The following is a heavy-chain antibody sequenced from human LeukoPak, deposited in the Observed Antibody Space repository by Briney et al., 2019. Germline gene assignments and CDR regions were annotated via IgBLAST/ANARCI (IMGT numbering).Heavy chain of an antibody. CDR2: INPNSGGT. J-gene: IGHJ6*03. D-gene: IGHD2-2*01. V-gene: IGHV1-2*02. CDR1: GYTFTGYY. CDR3: AREGCSSTSCYPYYYYYMDV. Sequence: ASVKVSCKASGYTFTGYYMHWVRQAPGQGLKWMGWINPNSGGTNYAQKFQGRVTMTRDTSISTAYMELSRLRSDDTAVYYCAREGCSSTSCYPYYYYYMDVWGKGTTVTVSS.